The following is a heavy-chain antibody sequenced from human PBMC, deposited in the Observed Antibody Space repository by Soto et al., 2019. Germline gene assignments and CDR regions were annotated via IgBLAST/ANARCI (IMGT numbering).Heavy chain of an antibody. CDR1: GGSISSYY. V-gene: IGHV4-59*01. CDR2: IYYSGST. CDR3: AREGGANWFDP. Sequence: SETLSLTCTVSGGSISSYYWSWIRRPPGKGLEWIGYIYYSGSTNYNPSLKSRVTISVDTSKNQFSLKLSSVTAADTAVYYCAREGGANWFDPWGQGTLVTVSS. J-gene: IGHJ5*02. D-gene: IGHD3-16*01.